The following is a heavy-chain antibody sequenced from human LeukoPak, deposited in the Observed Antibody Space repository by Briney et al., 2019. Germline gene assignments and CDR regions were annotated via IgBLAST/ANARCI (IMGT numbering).Heavy chain of an antibody. CDR2: MSPNNGNT. CDR3: ARGSIHYYYMDV. V-gene: IGHV1-8*03. J-gene: IGHJ6*03. Sequence: ASVKVSCKASGYTFTRYNINWVRQATGQGLEWMGWMSPNNGNTGYAQKFQGRVTITRNTSITTAYMELSSLRSEDTAVYYCARGSIHYYYMDVWGKGTTVTVSS. CDR1: GYTFTRYN.